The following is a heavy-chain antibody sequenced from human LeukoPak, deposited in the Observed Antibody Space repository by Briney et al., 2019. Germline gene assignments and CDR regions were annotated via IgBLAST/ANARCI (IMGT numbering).Heavy chain of an antibody. V-gene: IGHV3-7*01. Sequence: GGSLRLSCAASGFTFSNYWMSWVRQAPGKGLEWVANIRQDGSETYYVDSVKGRFTISRDNAKNSLYLQMNSLRAEDTAVYYCARGVGYCSSTSCYTGRNWFDPWGQGTLVTVSS. J-gene: IGHJ5*02. CDR2: IRQDGSET. D-gene: IGHD2-2*01. CDR1: GFTFSNYW. CDR3: ARGVGYCSSTSCYTGRNWFDP.